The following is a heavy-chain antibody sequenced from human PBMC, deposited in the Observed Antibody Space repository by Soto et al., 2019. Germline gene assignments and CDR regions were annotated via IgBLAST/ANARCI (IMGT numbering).Heavy chain of an antibody. J-gene: IGHJ6*03. CDR1: GFTFSSYG. D-gene: IGHD2-15*01. Sequence: GGSLRLSCAASGFTFSSYGMHWVRQAPGKGLEWVAVISYDGSNKYYADSVKGRFTISRDNSKNTLYLQMNSLRAEDTAVYYCAKMGNIVVVVEDGYMDVWGKGTTVTVSS. CDR2: ISYDGSNK. CDR3: AKMGNIVVVVEDGYMDV. V-gene: IGHV3-30*18.